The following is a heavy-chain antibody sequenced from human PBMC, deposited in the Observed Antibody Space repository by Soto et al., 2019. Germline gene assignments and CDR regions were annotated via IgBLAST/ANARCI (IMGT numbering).Heavy chain of an antibody. CDR1: GYTFTGYY. CDR3: ARDSPQAYYYGMDV. CDR2: INPNSGGT. Sequence: ASVKVSCKASGYTFTGYYMHWVRQAPGQGLEWMGWINPNSGGTNYAQKFQGRVTMTRDTSISTAYMELSRLRPDDTAVYYCARDSPQAYYYGMDVWGQGTTVTVSS. V-gene: IGHV1-2*02. J-gene: IGHJ6*02.